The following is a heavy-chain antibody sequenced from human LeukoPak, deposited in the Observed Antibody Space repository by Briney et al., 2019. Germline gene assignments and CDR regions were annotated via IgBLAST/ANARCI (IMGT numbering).Heavy chain of an antibody. CDR2: ISGSGGST. D-gene: IGHD1-1*01. J-gene: IGHJ2*01. Sequence: GGSLRLSCAASGFTFSSYVMSWVRQAPGKGLQWVSTISGSGGSTYYADSVKGRFTISRDNSKNTLYLQTNSLRAEDTAVYYCAKVQLSLYWYFDLWGRGTLVTVSS. CDR1: GFTFSSYV. V-gene: IGHV3-23*01. CDR3: AKVQLSLYWYFDL.